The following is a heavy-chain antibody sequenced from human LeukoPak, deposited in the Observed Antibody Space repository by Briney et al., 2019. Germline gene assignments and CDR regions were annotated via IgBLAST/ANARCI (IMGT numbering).Heavy chain of an antibody. J-gene: IGHJ4*02. Sequence: ASVKVSCKVSGYTFTELSMHWVRQAPGKGLEWMGGFDPEDGETIYAQKFQGRVTMTEDTSTDTAYMELSSLRSEDTAVYYCATAWPTPSSLDYWGQGTLVTVSS. CDR1: GYTFTELS. CDR2: FDPEDGET. CDR3: ATAWPTPSSLDY. D-gene: IGHD6-6*01. V-gene: IGHV1-24*01.